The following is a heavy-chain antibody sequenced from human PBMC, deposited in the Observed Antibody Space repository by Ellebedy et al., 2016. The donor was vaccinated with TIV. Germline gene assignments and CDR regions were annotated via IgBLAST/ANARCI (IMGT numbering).Heavy chain of an antibody. CDR2: IKSNTDGGTT. CDR3: TTDLWVGGLHKPY. D-gene: IGHD3-10*01. Sequence: PGGSLRLSCAASGITFSNAWMTWVRQAPGKGLEWVGRIKSNTDGGTTDYAAPVKGRFTISRDDSKNTLYLQMNSLKTEDTAVYYCTTDLWVGGLHKPYWGQGTLVSVSS. J-gene: IGHJ4*02. CDR1: GITFSNAW. V-gene: IGHV3-15*01.